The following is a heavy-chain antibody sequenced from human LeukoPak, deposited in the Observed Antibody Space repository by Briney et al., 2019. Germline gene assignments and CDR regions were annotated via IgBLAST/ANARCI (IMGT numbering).Heavy chain of an antibody. CDR2: ISGSGGST. CDR1: GFTFSSYA. D-gene: IGHD3-10*01. V-gene: IGHV3-23*01. Sequence: GGSLRLSCAASGFTFSSYAMSWVRQAPGKGLEWVSAISGSGGSTYYADSVKGRFTISRDNSKNTLYLQMNSLRAEDTAVYYAAKGSDYYGSGSYYNFGYWGQGTLVTVSS. J-gene: IGHJ4*02. CDR3: AKGSDYYGSGSYYNFGY.